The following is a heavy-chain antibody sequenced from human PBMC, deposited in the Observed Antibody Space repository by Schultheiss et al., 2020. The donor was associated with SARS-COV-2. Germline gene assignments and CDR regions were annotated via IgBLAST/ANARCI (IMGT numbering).Heavy chain of an antibody. CDR3: ARGGWYPDY. CDR2: IKKDGSEE. J-gene: IGHJ4*02. V-gene: IGHV3-7*01. D-gene: IGHD6-19*01. CDR1: GFTFSNSW. Sequence: GESLKISCAASGFTFSNSWMSWVRQAPGTGLEWVAYIKKDGSEEYYVESVTGRFTISRDNAKNSLYLQMNSLTAEDSAVYYCARGGWYPDYWGQGTRVTVSS.